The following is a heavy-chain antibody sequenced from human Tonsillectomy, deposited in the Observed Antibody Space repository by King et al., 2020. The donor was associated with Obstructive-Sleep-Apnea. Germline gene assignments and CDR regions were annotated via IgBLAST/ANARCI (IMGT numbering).Heavy chain of an antibody. CDR2: ISGSGDNT. V-gene: IGHV3-23*01. CDR1: GFSITNFA. CDR3: AKRGSRRPVIHFDY. Sequence: EVQLLESGGGLVQPGGSLRLSCAASGFSITNFAMYWVRQAPGKGLEWVATISGSGDNTDYADSVRGRFTTSRDNSKNTLYLQMNSLSGEDTALYYCAKRGSRRPVIHFDYWGQGVLVTVSS. D-gene: IGHD3-16*02. J-gene: IGHJ4*02.